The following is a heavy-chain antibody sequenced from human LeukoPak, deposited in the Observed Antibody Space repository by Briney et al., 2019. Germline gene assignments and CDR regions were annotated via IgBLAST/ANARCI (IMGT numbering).Heavy chain of an antibody. V-gene: IGHV1-18*01. Sequence: ASVKVSCKASGYTFTSYGISWVRQALGQGLEWMGWISAYNGNTNYAQKLQGRVTMTTDTSTSTAYMELRSLRSDDTAVYYCARDRFYDFWSGYYMDVWGKGTTVTVSS. D-gene: IGHD3-3*01. J-gene: IGHJ6*03. CDR1: GYTFTSYG. CDR2: ISAYNGNT. CDR3: ARDRFYDFWSGYYMDV.